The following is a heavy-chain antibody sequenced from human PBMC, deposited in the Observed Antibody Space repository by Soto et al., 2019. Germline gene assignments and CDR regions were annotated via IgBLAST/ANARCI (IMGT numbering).Heavy chain of an antibody. D-gene: IGHD3-16*01. J-gene: IGHJ4*02. CDR3: ARGIKWDNYYEYYFDY. CDR2: LKPRDGSP. CDR1: GYTFTNYY. Sequence: QVQLVQSGAEVKKPGASVTIFCKASGYTFTNYYINWVRQAPGQGLEWMGILKPRDGSPNYAQKVRGKVSIPGDTSAGTFYMELTSLSSEDTAVYYCARGIKWDNYYEYYFDYWGQGSQVTVSS. V-gene: IGHV1-46*01.